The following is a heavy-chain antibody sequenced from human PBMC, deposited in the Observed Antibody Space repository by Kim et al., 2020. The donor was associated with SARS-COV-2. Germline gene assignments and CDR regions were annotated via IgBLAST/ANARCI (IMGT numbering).Heavy chain of an antibody. V-gene: IGHV4-4*02. D-gene: IGHD3-22*01. J-gene: IGHJ6*02. CDR3: ARVRDSSGYYDYYGMDV. CDR2: IYHSGST. Sequence: SETLSLTCAVSGGSISSSNWWSWVRQPPGKGLERIGEIYHSGSTNYNPSLKSRVTISVDKSKNQFSLKLSSVTAADTAVYYCARVRDSSGYYDYYGMDVWGQGTTVTVSS. CDR1: GGSISSSNW.